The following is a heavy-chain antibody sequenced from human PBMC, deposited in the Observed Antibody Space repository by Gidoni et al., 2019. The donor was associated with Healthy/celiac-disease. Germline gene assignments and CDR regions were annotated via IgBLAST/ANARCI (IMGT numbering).Heavy chain of an antibody. V-gene: IGHV4-34*01. Sequence: QVQLQQWGAGLLKPSETLSLTCAVYGGSFSGYYWSWIRQPPGKGLEWIGEINHSGSTNYNPSLKSRVTISVDTSKNQFSLKLSSVTAADTAVYYCASEQQLVRGRPFDPWGQGTLVTVSS. CDR2: INHSGST. D-gene: IGHD6-13*01. J-gene: IGHJ5*02. CDR1: GGSFSGYY. CDR3: ASEQQLVRGRPFDP.